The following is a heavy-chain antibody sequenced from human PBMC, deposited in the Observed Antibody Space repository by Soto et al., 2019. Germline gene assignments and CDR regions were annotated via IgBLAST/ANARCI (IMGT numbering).Heavy chain of an antibody. CDR2: ISGSGGST. CDR3: AKDQDYIWGSSAFDI. J-gene: IGHJ3*02. Sequence: GGSLRLSCAASGFTFSSYAMSWVRQPPGKGLEWVSAISGSGGSTYYADSVKGRFTISRDNSKNTLYLQMNSLRAEDTAVYYCAKDQDYIWGSSAFDIWGQGTMVTVSS. V-gene: IGHV3-23*01. D-gene: IGHD3-16*01. CDR1: GFTFSSYA.